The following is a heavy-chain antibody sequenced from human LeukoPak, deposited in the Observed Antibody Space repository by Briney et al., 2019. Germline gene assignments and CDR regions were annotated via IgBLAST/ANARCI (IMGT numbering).Heavy chain of an antibody. CDR2: IWYDGSNK. V-gene: IGHV3-33*01. Sequence: GGSLRLSCAASGFIFSNYGMHWVRQAPGKGLEWVALIWYDGSNKHYADSVKGRFTISRDNSKNTLCLQMSSLRVEDTAVYYCASRGQALDYWGQGTLVTVSS. J-gene: IGHJ4*02. CDR3: ASRGQALDY. D-gene: IGHD3-10*01. CDR1: GFIFSNYG.